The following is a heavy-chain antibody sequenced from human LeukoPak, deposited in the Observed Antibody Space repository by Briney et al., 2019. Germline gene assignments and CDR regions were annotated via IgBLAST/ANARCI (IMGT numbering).Heavy chain of an antibody. J-gene: IGHJ5*02. V-gene: IGHV4-59*01. Sequence: SETLSLTCAVSGGSNSTYYWSWIRQPPGKGLEWIGYIYYDGSANYNPSLKSRITISEDTSKNQISLKLSSVTAADTAVYYCARDNIQFDPWGQGTLVTVSS. CDR1: GGSNSTYY. CDR2: IYYDGSA. CDR3: ARDNIQFDP. D-gene: IGHD2/OR15-2a*01.